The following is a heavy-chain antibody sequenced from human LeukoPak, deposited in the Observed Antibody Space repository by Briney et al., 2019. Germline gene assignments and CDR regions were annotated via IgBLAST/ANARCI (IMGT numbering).Heavy chain of an antibody. CDR2: ISSSSSYI. D-gene: IGHD3-22*01. J-gene: IGHJ5*02. CDR1: GFTFSSYN. Sequence: KPGGYLRLSCAASGFTFSSYNMNWVRQAPGKGLEWVSSISSSSSYIYYADSVKGRFTISRDNAKNSLYLQMNSLRAEDTAVYYCARVHYYDSSGYYAWGQGTLVTVSS. CDR3: ARVHYYDSSGYYA. V-gene: IGHV3-21*01.